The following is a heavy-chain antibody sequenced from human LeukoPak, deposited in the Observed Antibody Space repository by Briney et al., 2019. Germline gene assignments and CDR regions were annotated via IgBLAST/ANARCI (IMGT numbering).Heavy chain of an antibody. Sequence: GGSLRLSCAASGFTFSSSAMAWVRQAPGQGLEWVSTITGSGGKTHWADSVKGRLTISRDNSKSTLFLQMNGLRAEDTAAYYCARFPSYGTGTELDYWGQGTLVTVSS. V-gene: IGHV3-23*01. CDR1: GFTFSSSA. CDR3: ARFPSYGTGTELDY. J-gene: IGHJ4*02. CDR2: ITGSGGKT. D-gene: IGHD1-7*01.